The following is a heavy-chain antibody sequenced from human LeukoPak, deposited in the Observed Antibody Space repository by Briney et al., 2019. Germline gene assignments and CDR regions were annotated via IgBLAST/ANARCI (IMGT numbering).Heavy chain of an antibody. V-gene: IGHV3-48*03. CDR3: ARPSNTGAYYGMDV. CDR1: GFSFSSYE. J-gene: IGHJ6*02. D-gene: IGHD1-26*01. CDR2: ITSSGSTI. Sequence: GGSLRLSCSASGFSFSSYEMNWVRQAPGKRLEWVSYITSSGSTIYYADSVMGRFTISRDNAKNSLHLQMNSLRAEDTAVYYCARPSNTGAYYGMDVWGQGTTVTVS.